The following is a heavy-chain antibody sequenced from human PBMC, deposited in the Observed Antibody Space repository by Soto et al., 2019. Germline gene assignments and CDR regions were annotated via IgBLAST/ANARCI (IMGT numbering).Heavy chain of an antibody. CDR1: GFTFSNYA. D-gene: IGHD6-6*01. Sequence: GGSLRLSCAASGFTFSNYAMSWVRQAPGKGLEWVSTISGSGGGTYYADSVKGRFTISRDNSKNTLYLQMNSLRAEDTAVYYCAKDLSSCDYYYGMDVWGQGTPATVSS. CDR2: ISGSGGGT. V-gene: IGHV3-23*01. J-gene: IGHJ6*02. CDR3: AKDLSSCDYYYGMDV.